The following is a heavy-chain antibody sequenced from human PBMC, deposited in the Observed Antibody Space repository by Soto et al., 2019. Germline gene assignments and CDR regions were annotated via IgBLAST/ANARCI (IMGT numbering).Heavy chain of an antibody. CDR1: GFTFSSYS. CDR3: ARDDYGDLRGHYFDY. Sequence: GGSLRLSCAASGFTFSSYSMNWVRQAPGKGLEWVSSISSSSSYIYYADSVKGRFTISRDNAKNSLYLQMNSLRAEDTAVYYCARDDYGDLRGHYFDYWGQGTLVTVSS. J-gene: IGHJ4*02. D-gene: IGHD4-17*01. V-gene: IGHV3-21*01. CDR2: ISSSSSYI.